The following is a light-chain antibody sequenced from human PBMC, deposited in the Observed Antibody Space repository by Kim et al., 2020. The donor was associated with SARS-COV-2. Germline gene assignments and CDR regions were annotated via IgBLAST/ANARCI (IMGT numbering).Light chain of an antibody. Sequence: ASVKLTCTLSSGHSSYAIAWHQQQPEKGPRYLMKLNSDGSHSKGDGIPDRFSGSSSGAERCLTISSLQSEDEADYYCQTWGTGIWVFGGGTKLTVL. CDR1: SGHSSYA. V-gene: IGLV4-69*01. J-gene: IGLJ3*02. CDR3: QTWGTGIWV. CDR2: LNSDGSH.